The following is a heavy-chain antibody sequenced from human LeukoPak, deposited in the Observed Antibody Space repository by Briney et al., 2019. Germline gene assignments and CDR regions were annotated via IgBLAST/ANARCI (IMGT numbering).Heavy chain of an antibody. J-gene: IGHJ3*02. V-gene: IGHV1-46*01. CDR2: INPSGGST. Sequence: ASVKVSCKASRYTFTSYYMHWVRQAPGQGLEWMGIINPSGGSTSYAQKFQGRVTMTRDTSTSTVYMELSSLRSEDTAVYYCASSILAARGKAGAFDIWGQGTMVTVSS. CDR1: RYTFTSYY. D-gene: IGHD6-6*01. CDR3: ASSILAARGKAGAFDI.